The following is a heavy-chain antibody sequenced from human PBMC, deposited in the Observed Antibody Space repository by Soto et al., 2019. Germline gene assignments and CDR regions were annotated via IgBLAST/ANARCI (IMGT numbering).Heavy chain of an antibody. D-gene: IGHD3-10*01. V-gene: IGHV1-69*13. Sequence: GXSVKVSCKASGGTFSSYAIRLVRQAPGQGLECVGGIIPIFGTANYAQKFQGRVTITADESTSTAYMELSSLRSEDTAVYYCASSYGSGSYYRGMTYYYYGMDVWGQGTTVTVSS. J-gene: IGHJ6*02. CDR1: GGTFSSYA. CDR3: ASSYGSGSYYRGMTYYYYGMDV. CDR2: IIPIFGTA.